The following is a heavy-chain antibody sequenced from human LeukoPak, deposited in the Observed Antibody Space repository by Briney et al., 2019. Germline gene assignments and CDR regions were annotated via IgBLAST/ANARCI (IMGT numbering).Heavy chain of an antibody. CDR3: ARYGPGTGGMDV. Sequence: SETLSLTCTVSGGSISSGGYYWSWIRRHPGKGLEWIGYIYYSGSTYYNPSLKSRVTISVDTSKNQFSLKLSSVTAADTAVYYCARYGPGTGGMDVWGQGTTVTVSS. CDR1: GGSISSGGYY. D-gene: IGHD3-10*01. J-gene: IGHJ6*02. CDR2: IYYSGST. V-gene: IGHV4-31*03.